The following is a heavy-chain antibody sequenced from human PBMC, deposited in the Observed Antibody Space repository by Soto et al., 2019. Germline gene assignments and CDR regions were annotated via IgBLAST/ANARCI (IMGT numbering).Heavy chain of an antibody. J-gene: IGHJ4*02. CDR1: GFTFCSYA. CDR2: ISGSGGST. Sequence: PGGALRLSFAASGFTFCSYAMSLVRQAPGKGLEWVSAISGSGGSTYYADSVKGRFTISRDNSKNTLYLQMNSLRAEDTAVYYCAKDKPAIRDYWGQGTLVTVSS. CDR3: AKDKPAIRDY. D-gene: IGHD2-21*02. V-gene: IGHV3-23*01.